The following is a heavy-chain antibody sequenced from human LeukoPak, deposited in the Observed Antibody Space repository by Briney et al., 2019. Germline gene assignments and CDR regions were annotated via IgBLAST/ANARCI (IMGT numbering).Heavy chain of an antibody. V-gene: IGHV3-23*01. CDR1: GFTFGDYA. CDR2: ISAGT. CDR3: AKGVSNYDFDY. Sequence: PGGSLRLSCTASGFTFGDYAMSWVRQAPGKGLEWVSGISAGTYDADSVRGRFTISRDNSKNTLYLQVNSLRAEDTAVYYCAKGVSNYDFDYWGQGTLVTVSS. D-gene: IGHD4-11*01. J-gene: IGHJ4*02.